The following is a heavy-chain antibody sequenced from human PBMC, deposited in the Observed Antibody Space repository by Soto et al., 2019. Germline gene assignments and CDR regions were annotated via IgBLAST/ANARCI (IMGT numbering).Heavy chain of an antibody. V-gene: IGHV4-39*01. D-gene: IGHD3-10*01. CDR1: GGSISSSSYY. Sequence: ADTLSLTCTVSGGSISSSSYYWGWIRQPPGKGLEWIGSIYYSGSTYYNPSLKSRVTISVDTSKNQFSLKLSSVTAADTAVYYCARRYYYGSGSYPPFFDYWGQGTLVTVSS. J-gene: IGHJ4*02. CDR3: ARRYYYGSGSYPPFFDY. CDR2: IYYSGST.